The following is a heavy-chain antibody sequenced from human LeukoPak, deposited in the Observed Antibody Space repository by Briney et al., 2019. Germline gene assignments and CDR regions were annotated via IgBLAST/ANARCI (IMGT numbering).Heavy chain of an antibody. CDR3: GTPSGFSYGRFDH. V-gene: IGHV5-51*01. J-gene: IGHJ4*02. Sequence: GESLKISCKGSGYSFTSYWIGWVRQMPGKGLDLMGIIYPGDSETKYSPSFQGQVTFSADKSINTAYLQWSSLKASDNAIYYCGTPSGFSYGRFDHWGQGTLVTVSS. CDR1: GYSFTSYW. CDR2: IYPGDSET. D-gene: IGHD5-18*01.